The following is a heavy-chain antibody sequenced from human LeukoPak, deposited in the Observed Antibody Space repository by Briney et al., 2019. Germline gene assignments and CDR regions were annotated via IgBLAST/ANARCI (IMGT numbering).Heavy chain of an antibody. CDR3: ARGASDRAEYFQH. CDR2: IYYSGST. CDR1: GGSISSYY. J-gene: IGHJ1*01. Sequence: SETLSLTCTVSGGSISSYYWSWIRQPPGKGLEWIGYIYYSGSTNYNPSLKSRVTISVDTSKNQFSLKLSSVTAADTAVYYCARGASDRAEYFQHWGQGTLVTVSS. V-gene: IGHV4-59*01.